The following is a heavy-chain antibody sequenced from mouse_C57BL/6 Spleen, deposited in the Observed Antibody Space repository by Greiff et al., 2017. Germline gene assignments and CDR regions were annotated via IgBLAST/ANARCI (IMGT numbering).Heavy chain of an antibody. V-gene: IGHV1-82*01. D-gene: IGHD2-4*01. Sequence: VQLQQSGPELVKPGASVKISCKASGYAFSSSWMNWVKQRPGKGLEGIGRIYPGDGDTNYNGKFKGKATLTADKSSSTAYMQLSSLTSEDSAVYFCARPYYDYPYAMDYWGQGTSVTVSS. J-gene: IGHJ4*01. CDR3: ARPYYDYPYAMDY. CDR1: GYAFSSSW. CDR2: IYPGDGDT.